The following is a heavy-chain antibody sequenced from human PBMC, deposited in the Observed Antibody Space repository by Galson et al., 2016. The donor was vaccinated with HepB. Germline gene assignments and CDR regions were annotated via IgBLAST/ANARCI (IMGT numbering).Heavy chain of an antibody. CDR2: ISPGDSDT. CDR1: GYSFTSYW. V-gene: IGHV5-51*01. D-gene: IGHD4-11*01. J-gene: IGHJ4*02. Sequence: QSGAEVKKPGESLKISCKGSGYSFTSYWIGWVRQMPGKGLEWKGIISPGDSDTRYSPSFQGQVTISVDKAINTAYMQWSSLKASDSGIYYCARRPPVTGRSGHYFDSWGQGTLVTVSS. CDR3: ARRPPVTGRSGHYFDS.